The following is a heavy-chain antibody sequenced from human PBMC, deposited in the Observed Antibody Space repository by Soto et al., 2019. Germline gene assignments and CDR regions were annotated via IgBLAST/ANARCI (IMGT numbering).Heavy chain of an antibody. CDR1: GFTFSNAW. Sequence: PGGSLRLSCAASGFTFSNAWMNWVRQAPGKGLEWVGRIKSKTDGGTTDYAAPVKGRFTISRDDSKNTLYLQMNSLKTEDAAVYYCTTDSSLTMIGGDYWGQGTLVTVSS. J-gene: IGHJ4*02. CDR3: TTDSSLTMIGGDY. CDR2: IKSKTDGGTT. V-gene: IGHV3-15*07. D-gene: IGHD3-22*01.